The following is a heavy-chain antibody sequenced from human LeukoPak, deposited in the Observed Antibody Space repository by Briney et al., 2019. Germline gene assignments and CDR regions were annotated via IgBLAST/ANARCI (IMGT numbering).Heavy chain of an antibody. CDR3: ARGDIPDF. CDR1: GYYISSGYY. D-gene: IGHD2-21*01. Sequence: SETLSLTCAVSGYYISSGYYWGWIRQPPGKGLEWIGSIYHSGSSYYSPSLKSRVTISVDTSKNQFSLKLSSVTAADTAVYYCARGDIPDFWGQGTLVTVSS. V-gene: IGHV4-38-2*01. CDR2: IYHSGSS. J-gene: IGHJ1*01.